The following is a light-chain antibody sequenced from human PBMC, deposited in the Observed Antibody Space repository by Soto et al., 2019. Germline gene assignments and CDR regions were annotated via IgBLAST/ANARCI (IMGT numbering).Light chain of an antibody. CDR1: QTVSFSY. V-gene: IGKV3-20*01. CDR3: QQYGSSPRT. CDR2: GAT. Sequence: EIVLTQSPGTLSLSPGDRATLSCRASQTVSFSYLAWYQQKPGQAPRLLIDGATSRATGIPYRFSGSESGTDFTITSIRLEHEAFAVYYYQQYGSSPRTFGGGTKVEIK. J-gene: IGKJ4*02.